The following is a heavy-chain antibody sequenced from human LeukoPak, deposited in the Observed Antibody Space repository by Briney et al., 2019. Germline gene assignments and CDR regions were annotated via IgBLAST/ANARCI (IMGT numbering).Heavy chain of an antibody. V-gene: IGHV3-23*01. CDR2: ISAGGGLT. CDR1: GFTFSRYA. J-gene: IGHJ4*02. Sequence: GKSLRLSCAASGFTFSRYAMAWVRQAPGKGREWVSDISAGGGLTYYADSVKGRFTISRDTSNNPLYLQMNSLRAEDTAVYYCAKELKGDYRLRGPFDYWGQGTLVTVSS. D-gene: IGHD4-11*01. CDR3: AKELKGDYRLRGPFDY.